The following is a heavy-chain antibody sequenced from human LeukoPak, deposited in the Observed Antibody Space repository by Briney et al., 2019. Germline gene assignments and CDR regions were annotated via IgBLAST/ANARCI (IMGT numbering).Heavy chain of an antibody. CDR2: IKEDGREK. Sequence: GGSLRLSCAASGFIFNNYWMNWVRQAPGKGLEWVASIKEDGREKLYVESLEGRLTIARDNAKESLHLQMRNLRVEDTAVYYCTRALGHSVLAFDVWGQGTVVIVS. D-gene: IGHD3-16*01. V-gene: IGHV3-7*03. CDR1: GFIFNNYW. J-gene: IGHJ3*01. CDR3: TRALGHSVLAFDV.